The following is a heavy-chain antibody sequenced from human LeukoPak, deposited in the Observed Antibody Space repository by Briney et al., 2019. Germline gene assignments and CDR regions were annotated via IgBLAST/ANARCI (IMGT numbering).Heavy chain of an antibody. CDR2: IRYDGSNK. D-gene: IGHD1-26*01. CDR1: GFTFNNYG. V-gene: IGHV3-30*02. Sequence: GGSLRLSCAASGFTFNNYGMHWVRQAPGKGLEWVAFIRYDGSNKYYADSVKGRFSSSRDNFKNMLYLQMNSLRAEDTAVYYCARGGAGSYPVEYYYYYMDVWGKGTTVTISS. J-gene: IGHJ6*03. CDR3: ARGGAGSYPVEYYYYYMDV.